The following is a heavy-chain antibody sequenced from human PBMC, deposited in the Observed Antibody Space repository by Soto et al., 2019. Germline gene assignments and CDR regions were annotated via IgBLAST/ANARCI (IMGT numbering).Heavy chain of an antibody. CDR3: VRDLGFGSGRNCCYFDY. J-gene: IGHJ4*02. V-gene: IGHV3-48*02. CDR2: ISSTSTPI. Sequence: GGSLRLSCVVSGLTFRTYGMTWVRQTPGRGLEWIAYISSTSTPIVYADSVKGRFTISRDNAKNTLYLQMNSLRDEDTAVYHCVRDLGFGSGRNCCYFDYWGQGTLVTVSS. CDR1: GLTFRTYG. D-gene: IGHD3-10*01.